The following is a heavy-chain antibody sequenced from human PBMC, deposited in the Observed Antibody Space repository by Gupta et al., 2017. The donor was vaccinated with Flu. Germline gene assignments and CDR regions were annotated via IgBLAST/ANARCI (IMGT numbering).Heavy chain of an antibody. V-gene: IGHV1-46*01. CDR1: AYTFTSYY. J-gene: IGHJ4*02. CDR2: ISPSGGST. Sequence: VQLVQSGAEVKKPGATVKVSCNASAYTFTSYYMHWVRQAPGQGLEWMGIISPSGGSTSYAQKCQGRVTMTRDTSTSTVYMELSSRRSEDTAVYYCARETRYCSSTSCYNDFDYWGQGTLVNVSS. CDR3: ARETRYCSSTSCYNDFDY. D-gene: IGHD2-2*02.